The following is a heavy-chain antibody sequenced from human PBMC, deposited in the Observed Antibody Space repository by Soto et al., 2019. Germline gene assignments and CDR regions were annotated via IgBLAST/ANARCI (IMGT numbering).Heavy chain of an antibody. V-gene: IGHV3-30-3*01. CDR2: ISYDGTNK. CDR3: ARDNAPVAGTSLPGY. Sequence: QVQLVESGGGVVQPGRSLRLSCAASGFTFSSYAMHWVRQAPGKGLEWVAIISYDGTNKYYADSVKGRFTISRDNSKNTLYLQMNSLRGEDTAVYYCARDNAPVAGTSLPGYGGQGTLVTVSS. J-gene: IGHJ4*02. CDR1: GFTFSSYA. D-gene: IGHD6-19*01.